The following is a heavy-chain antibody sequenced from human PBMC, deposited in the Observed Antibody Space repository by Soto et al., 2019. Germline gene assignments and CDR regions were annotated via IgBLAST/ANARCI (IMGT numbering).Heavy chain of an antibody. Sequence: GGSLRLSCAASGFTFSSYWMHWVRQAPGKGLVWVSRINSDGSSTSYADSVKGRFTISRDNAKNTLYLQMNSLRAEDTAVYYCAQNSGDFWSGYYPNWGQGTLVTVSS. CDR3: AQNSGDFWSGYYPN. CDR1: GFTFSSYW. J-gene: IGHJ4*02. CDR2: INSDGSST. D-gene: IGHD3-3*01. V-gene: IGHV3-74*01.